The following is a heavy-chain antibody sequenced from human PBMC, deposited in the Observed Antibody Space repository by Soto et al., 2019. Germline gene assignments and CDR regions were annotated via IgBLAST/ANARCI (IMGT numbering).Heavy chain of an antibody. J-gene: IGHJ3*01. V-gene: IGHV4-30-2*01. CDR3: ASNVADDDALDV. Sequence: QLQLQESGSGLVKPSQTLSLTCAVSGGSISSGGYSWTWIRQPPGKGLEWIGYIYHSGNTYYNPSLKSRVTISGDRSKNQFTLHLRYVTAADTAVYYCASNVADDDALDVWGQGTMVTVSS. CDR2: IYHSGNT. D-gene: IGHD2-15*01. CDR1: GGSISSGGYS.